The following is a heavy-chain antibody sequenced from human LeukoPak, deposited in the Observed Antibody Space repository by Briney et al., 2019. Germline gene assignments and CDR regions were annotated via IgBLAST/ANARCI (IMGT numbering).Heavy chain of an antibody. CDR3: AKSRAGGYLRAFDF. D-gene: IGHD5-18*01. J-gene: IGHJ4*02. V-gene: IGHV3-30*18. CDR1: GFTFRSYA. Sequence: GGSLRLSCAASGFTFRSYALHWVRRAPGKGLEWVTLISYDGNNKYYAESVKGRFTISRDNSKNTLYLQMNSLTTDDTAIYYCAKSRAGGYLRAFDFWGRGALVTVSS. CDR2: ISYDGNNK.